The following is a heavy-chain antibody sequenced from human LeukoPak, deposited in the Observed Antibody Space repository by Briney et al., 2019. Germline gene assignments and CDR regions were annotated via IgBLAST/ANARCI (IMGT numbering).Heavy chain of an antibody. CDR3: ARDKIMGASLFDY. CDR1: GFTFSSYW. D-gene: IGHD3-16*01. V-gene: IGHV3-7*01. J-gene: IGHJ4*02. Sequence: GGSLRLSCAASGFTFSSYWMSWVRQAPGKGLEWVANIKQDGSEKYYVDSVKGRFTIPRDNAKNSMYLQMNSLRAEDTAASYCARDKIMGASLFDYWGQGSLVTASS. CDR2: IKQDGSEK.